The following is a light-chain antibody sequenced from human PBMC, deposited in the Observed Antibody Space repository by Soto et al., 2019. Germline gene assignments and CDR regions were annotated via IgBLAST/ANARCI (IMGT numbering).Light chain of an antibody. J-gene: IGLJ1*01. CDR1: SSDVGGYNY. CDR2: GVS. Sequence: QSVLTQPSSVSGSPGQSITASCTGTSSDVGGYNYVSWYQQHPGKAPKLMIYGVSNRPSGVSNRFSGSKSGNTASLTISGLQAEDEADYYCNSYSSSTTLYVFGTGTKVTVL. V-gene: IGLV2-14*01. CDR3: NSYSSSTTLYV.